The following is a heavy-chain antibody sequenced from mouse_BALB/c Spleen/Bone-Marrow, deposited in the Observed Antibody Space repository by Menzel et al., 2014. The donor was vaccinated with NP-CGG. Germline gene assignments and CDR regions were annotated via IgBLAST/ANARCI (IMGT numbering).Heavy chain of an antibody. J-gene: IGHJ2*01. CDR3: AREATYYAYFDY. V-gene: IGHV1-4*02. D-gene: IGHD1-1*01. CDR1: GYTFTSNT. Sequence: VQLQQSAGELARPGASVKMSCKASGYTFTSNTIQWVKQRPGQGLEWIGYISPTRGYTDYNQKFKDKTTLTADKSSSTAYMQLSSLTSEDSAVYYCAREATYYAYFDYWGQGTILTVSS. CDR2: ISPTRGYT.